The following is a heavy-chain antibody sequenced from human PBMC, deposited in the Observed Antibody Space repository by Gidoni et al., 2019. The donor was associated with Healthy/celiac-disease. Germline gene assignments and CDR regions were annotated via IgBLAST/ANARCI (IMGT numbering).Heavy chain of an antibody. V-gene: IGHV3-23*01. J-gene: IGHJ3*02. CDR1: GFTFSSYA. Sequence: EVQLLESGGGLVQPGGSLRLSCAASGFTFSSYAMSWVRQAPGKGLEWVSAISGSGGSTYYADSVKGRFTISRDNSKNTLYLQMNSLRAEDTAVYYCAASAYYYDSSGYSGAFDIWGQGTMVTVSS. CDR3: AASAYYYDSSGYSGAFDI. CDR2: ISGSGGST. D-gene: IGHD3-22*01.